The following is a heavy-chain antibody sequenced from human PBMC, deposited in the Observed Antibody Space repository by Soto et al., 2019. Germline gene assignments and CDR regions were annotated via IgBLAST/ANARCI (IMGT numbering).Heavy chain of an antibody. CDR2: IYYSGST. V-gene: IGHV4-61*01. CDR3: ARQEYSSSWYYFDY. Sequence: SETLSLTCTVSGGSVSSGSYYWSWIRQPPGKGLEWIGYIYYSGSTNYNPSLKSRVTISVDTSKNQFSLKLSSVTAADTAVYYCARQEYSSSWYYFDYWGQGTLVTVSS. CDR1: GGSVSSGSYY. J-gene: IGHJ4*02. D-gene: IGHD6-13*01.